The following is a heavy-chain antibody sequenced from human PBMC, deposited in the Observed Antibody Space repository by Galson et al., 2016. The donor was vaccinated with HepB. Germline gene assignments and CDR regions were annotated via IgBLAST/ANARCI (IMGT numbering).Heavy chain of an antibody. V-gene: IGHV3-64*04. CDR1: GFIFSNHA. J-gene: IGHJ4*02. CDR2: VTGDGDAA. D-gene: IGHD2-2*01. CDR3: AKCRSSDSTSCPNY. Sequence: SLRLSCAASGFIFSNHAMMWVRQAPGKGLEYVSSVTGDGDAAYYADSVKGRFTISRDNSKNTLYLQMNSLRAEDTALYFCAKCRSSDSTSCPNYWGQGTLVTVSS.